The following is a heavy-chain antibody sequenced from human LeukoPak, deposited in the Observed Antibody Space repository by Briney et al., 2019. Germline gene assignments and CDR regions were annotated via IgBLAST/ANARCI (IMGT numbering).Heavy chain of an antibody. CDR1: GGSISSSRYY. CDR2: IYYSGST. V-gene: IGHV4-39*01. Sequence: PSETLSLTCTVSGGSISSSRYYWGWIRQPPGKGLEWIGRIYYSGSTDYNPSLKSRVTIAVDTSKNQFSLKLTSGTAADTAVYYCARLTDYWGQGTLVTVSS. CDR3: ARLTDY. J-gene: IGHJ4*02.